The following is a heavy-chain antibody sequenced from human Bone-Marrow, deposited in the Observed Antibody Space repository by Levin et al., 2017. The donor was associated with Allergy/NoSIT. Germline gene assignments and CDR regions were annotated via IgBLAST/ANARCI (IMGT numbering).Heavy chain of an antibody. D-gene: IGHD6-19*01. CDR3: ARVLGEQWLVGDYYYYGMDV. V-gene: IGHV4-34*01. CDR2: INHSGST. J-gene: IGHJ6*02. Sequence: SCAVYGGSFSGYYWSWIRQPPGKGLEWIGEINHSGSTNYNPSLKSRVTISVDTSKNQFSLKLSSVTAADTAVYYCARVLGEQWLVGDYYYYGMDVWGQGTTVTVSS. CDR1: GGSFSGYY.